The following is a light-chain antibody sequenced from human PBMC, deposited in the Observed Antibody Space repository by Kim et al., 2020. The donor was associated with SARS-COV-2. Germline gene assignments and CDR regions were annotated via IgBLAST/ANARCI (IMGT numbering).Light chain of an antibody. CDR3: AAWDGSLNGNWV. CDR1: SSNIGTNT. Sequence: QSVLTQPPSGSGTPGQRVTISCSGSSSNIGTNTVNWYQQVPGTAPKLLIYSNNQRPSGVPDRFSGSKSGTSASLAISGLQSEDEADYYCAAWDGSLNGNWVFGGGTQLTVL. CDR2: SNN. J-gene: IGLJ3*02. V-gene: IGLV1-44*01.